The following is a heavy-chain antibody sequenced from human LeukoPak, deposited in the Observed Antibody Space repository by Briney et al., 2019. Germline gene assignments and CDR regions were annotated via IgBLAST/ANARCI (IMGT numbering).Heavy chain of an antibody. CDR2: IKSKTDGGTT. V-gene: IGHV3-15*01. CDR3: TTVRTYYYDSSGLYFDY. D-gene: IGHD3-22*01. CDR1: GFTFSSYA. Sequence: GGSLRLSCAASGFTFSSYAMSWVRQAPGKGLEWVGRIKSKTDGGTTDYAAPVKGRFTISRDDSKNTLYLQMNSLKTEDTAVYYCTTVRTYYYDSSGLYFDYWGQGTLVTVSS. J-gene: IGHJ4*02.